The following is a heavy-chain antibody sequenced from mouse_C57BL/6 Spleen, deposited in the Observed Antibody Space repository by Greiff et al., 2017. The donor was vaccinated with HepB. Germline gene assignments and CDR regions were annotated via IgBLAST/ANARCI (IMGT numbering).Heavy chain of an antibody. V-gene: IGHV1-82*01. J-gene: IGHJ3*01. Sequence: QVQLQQSGPELVKPGASVKISCKASGYAFSSSWMDWVKQRPGKGLEWIGRIYPGDGDTNYNGKFKGKATLTADKSSSTAYMQLSSLTSEDSAVYFCARSGDYGDDGFAYWGQGTLVTVSA. CDR1: GYAFSSSW. CDR3: ARSGDYGDDGFAY. D-gene: IGHD2-2*01. CDR2: IYPGDGDT.